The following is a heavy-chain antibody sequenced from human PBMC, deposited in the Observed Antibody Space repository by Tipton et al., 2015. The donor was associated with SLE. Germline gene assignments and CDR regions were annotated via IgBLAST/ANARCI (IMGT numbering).Heavy chain of an antibody. D-gene: IGHD3-9*01. Sequence: TLSLTCTVSGGSISSSSYYWGWIRQPPGKGLEWIGSIYYSGSTFYNPSLKSRVTISLDMSNNEFSLRLTSVTAADTAVYYCATSFIYTDWGAFHIWGQGTVVTVSS. CDR3: ATSFIYTDWGAFHI. CDR1: GGSISSSSYY. CDR2: IYYSGST. V-gene: IGHV4-39*07. J-gene: IGHJ3*02.